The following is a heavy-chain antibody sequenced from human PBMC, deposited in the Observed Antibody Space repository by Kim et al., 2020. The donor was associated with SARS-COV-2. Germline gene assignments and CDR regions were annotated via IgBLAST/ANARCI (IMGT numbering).Heavy chain of an antibody. J-gene: IGHJ4*02. V-gene: IGHV4-39*01. CDR3: ARQGYSYGYRASSGY. Sequence: SETLSLTCTVSGGSISSSSYYWGWIRQPPGKGLEWIVSIYYSGSTYYNPSLKSRVTISVDTSKNQFSLKLGSVTAADTAVYYCARQGYSYGYRASSGYWGQGTLVTVSS. CDR2: IYYSGST. D-gene: IGHD5-18*01. CDR1: GGSISSSSYY.